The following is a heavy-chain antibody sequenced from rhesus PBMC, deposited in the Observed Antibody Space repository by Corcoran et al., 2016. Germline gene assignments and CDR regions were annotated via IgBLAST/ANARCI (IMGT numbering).Heavy chain of an antibody. Sequence: QVQLQESGPGLVKPSETLSLTCSVSGYSLRTGHFWGWIRQPPGKGLEYIGYFSGTTGSCYYSNSTLESRVTISKDTSTNMFFLTLSSVTAADTAVYFCVRGTPPDNWGQGVLVTVSS. D-gene: IGHD5-42*01. V-gene: IGHV4-99*01. CDR1: GYSLRTGHF. CDR2: FSGTTGSC. J-gene: IGHJ4*01. CDR3: VRGTPPDN.